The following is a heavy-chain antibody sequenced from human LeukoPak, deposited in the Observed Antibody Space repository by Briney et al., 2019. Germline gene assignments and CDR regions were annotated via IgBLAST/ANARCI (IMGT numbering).Heavy chain of an antibody. Sequence: PSETLSHTCTVSGGSVTSGNYYWNWIRQPAGKGLEWIGRIYTNGGASYNPSLKSRVTMSVDTSKNQFSLKLSSVTAADTAVYYCARGEPYYDFWSGYPFDYWGQGTLVTVSS. D-gene: IGHD3-3*01. J-gene: IGHJ4*02. V-gene: IGHV4-61*10. CDR2: IYTNGGA. CDR1: GGSVTSGNYY. CDR3: ARGEPYYDFWSGYPFDY.